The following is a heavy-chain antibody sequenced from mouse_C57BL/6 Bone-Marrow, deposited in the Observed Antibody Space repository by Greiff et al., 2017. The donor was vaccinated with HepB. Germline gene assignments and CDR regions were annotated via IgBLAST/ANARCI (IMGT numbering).Heavy chain of an antibody. CDR2: ISNGGGST. J-gene: IGHJ4*01. V-gene: IGHV5-12*01. Sequence: EVKLMESGGGLVQPGGSLKLSCAASGFTFSDYYMYWVRQTPEKRLEWVAYISNGGGSTYYPDTVKGRFTISRDNAKNTLYLQMSRLKSEDTAMYYCARRSMYYYAMDYWGQGTSVTVSS. CDR1: GFTFSDYY. CDR3: ARRSMYYYAMDY.